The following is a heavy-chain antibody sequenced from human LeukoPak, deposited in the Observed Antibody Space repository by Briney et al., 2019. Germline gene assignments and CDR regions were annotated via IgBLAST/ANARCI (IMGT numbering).Heavy chain of an antibody. CDR1: GGTFSSYT. J-gene: IGHJ4*02. D-gene: IGHD4-11*01. CDR2: IIPILGIA. Sequence: SVKVCCKASGGTFSSYTISWLRQAPGQGLEWMGRIIPILGIANYAQKFQGRVTITADKSTSTAYMELSSLRSEDTAVYYCARVSGTYSNYYWGQGTLVTVSS. V-gene: IGHV1-69*02. CDR3: ARVSGTYSNYY.